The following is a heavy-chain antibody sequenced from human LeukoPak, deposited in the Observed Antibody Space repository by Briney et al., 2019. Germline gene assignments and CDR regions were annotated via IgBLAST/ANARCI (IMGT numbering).Heavy chain of an antibody. CDR2: INPNSGGT. J-gene: IGHJ4*02. CDR1: GYTFTGYY. CDR3: ATLWFGELLIEKGDY. D-gene: IGHD3-10*01. V-gene: IGHV1-2*02. Sequence: ASVKVSCKASGYTFTGYYMHWVRQAPGQGLEWMGWINPNSGGTNYAQKFQGRVTMTRDTSISTAYMELSRLISDDTAVYYCATLWFGELLIEKGDYGGQGPLVTVSS.